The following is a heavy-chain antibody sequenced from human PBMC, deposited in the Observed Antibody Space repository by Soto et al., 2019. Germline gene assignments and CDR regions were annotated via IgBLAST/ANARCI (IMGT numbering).Heavy chain of an antibody. CDR1: GGTFNSYI. V-gene: IGHV1-69*01. CDR3: ARAFASNKYYFDS. CDR2: IIPIFGSA. J-gene: IGHJ4*02. D-gene: IGHD3-3*02. Sequence: QVQLVQSGAEVKKPGSSVKVSCKTSGGTFNSYIITWVRQAPGQGLEWMGGIIPIFGSADYAQKLQGRVTITADESTSTAYMELGSLRSEDTAVYYCARAFASNKYYFDSWGQGTQVTVSS.